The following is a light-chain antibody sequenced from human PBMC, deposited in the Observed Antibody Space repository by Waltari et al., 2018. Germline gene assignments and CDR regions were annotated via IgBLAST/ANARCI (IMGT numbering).Light chain of an antibody. CDR3: LQDHNYPFT. J-gene: IGKJ3*01. Sequence: AIQMTQSPSSLSPSVGDRVTITCRASQDIRDDLGWYQQTPGKAPKLLIYAASSFQSGVPSRFSGSGSGTDFTLTISSLQPEDFATYFCLQDHNYPFTFGPGTKVDI. V-gene: IGKV1-6*01. CDR1: QDIRDD. CDR2: AAS.